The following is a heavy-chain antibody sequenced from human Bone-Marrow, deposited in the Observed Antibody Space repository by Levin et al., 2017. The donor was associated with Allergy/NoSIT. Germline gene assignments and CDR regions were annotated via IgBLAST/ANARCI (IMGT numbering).Heavy chain of an antibody. D-gene: IGHD2-15*01. Sequence: TASETLSLTCGVSNSSISSGFYWGWIRQPPGKGLEWIGNIDHTGSTYYNPSLKSRVTISVDTSKNQFSLKVTSVTAADTAVYYCARTLGYCNGDSCYFYFDYWGRGILVTVSS. CDR2: IDHTGST. J-gene: IGHJ4*02. CDR1: NSSISSGFY. CDR3: ARTLGYCNGDSCYFYFDY. V-gene: IGHV4-38-2*01.